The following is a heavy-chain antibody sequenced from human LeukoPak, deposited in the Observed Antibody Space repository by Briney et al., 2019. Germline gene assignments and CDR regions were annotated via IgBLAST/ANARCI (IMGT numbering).Heavy chain of an antibody. V-gene: IGHV4-34*01. CDR2: IDHSGST. CDR3: ARIMYSSGWFCFDC. CDR1: GGSFSGYY. J-gene: IGHJ4*02. Sequence: PSETLSLTCAVYGGSFSGYYWSWIRQPPGKGLEWIGEIDHSGSTNYNPSLKSRVTISVDTSKNQFSLKLSSVTAADTAVYYCARIMYSSGWFCFDCWGQGSLVTVSS. D-gene: IGHD6-19*01.